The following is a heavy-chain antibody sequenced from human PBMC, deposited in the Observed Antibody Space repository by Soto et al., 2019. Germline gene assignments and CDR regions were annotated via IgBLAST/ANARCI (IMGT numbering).Heavy chain of an antibody. CDR3: ASTMDV. Sequence: QVQLVESGGGVVQPGRSLRLSCAASGFTFSSYAMHWVRQAPGKGLEWVAVISYDGSNKYYADSVKGRFTISRDNSKNTLYLQMNSLRDVDTAVYYCASTMDVWGQGTTVTVSS. CDR2: ISYDGSNK. CDR1: GFTFSSYA. V-gene: IGHV3-30-3*01. J-gene: IGHJ6*02.